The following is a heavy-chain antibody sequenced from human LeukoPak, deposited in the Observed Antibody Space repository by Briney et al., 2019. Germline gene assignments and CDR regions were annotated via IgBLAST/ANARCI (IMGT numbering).Heavy chain of an antibody. Sequence: PSETLSLTCTVSGYSISSGYYWGWIRQPPGKGLEWIGSIYHSGSTYYNPSLKSRVTISVDTSKNQFSLKLSSVTAADSAVYYCARNMDIVVVPAAIGYSGQGTLVTVSS. V-gene: IGHV4-38-2*02. CDR1: GYSISSGYY. CDR3: ARNMDIVVVPAAIGY. CDR2: IYHSGST. J-gene: IGHJ4*02. D-gene: IGHD2-2*03.